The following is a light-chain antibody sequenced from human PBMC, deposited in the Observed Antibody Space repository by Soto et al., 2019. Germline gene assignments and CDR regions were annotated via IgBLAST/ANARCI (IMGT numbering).Light chain of an antibody. CDR3: QSYDASLSGYV. J-gene: IGLJ1*01. V-gene: IGLV1-40*01. Sequence: QSVLTQPPSVSGAPGQRVTISCTGSSPNIGAGYDVHWFQQLPGTAPKLLFYGKNNRPSGVPDRFSGSTSGTSASLAITGLQTEDEADYYCQSYDASLSGYVFGTGTKVTVL. CDR1: SPNIGAGYD. CDR2: GKN.